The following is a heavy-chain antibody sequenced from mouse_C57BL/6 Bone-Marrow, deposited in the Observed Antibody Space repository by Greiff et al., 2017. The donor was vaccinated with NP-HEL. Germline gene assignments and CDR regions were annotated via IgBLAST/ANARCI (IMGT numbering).Heavy chain of an antibody. CDR1: GYTFTNYW. CDR3: ARDYDYGYFDV. V-gene: IGHV1-63*01. Sequence: QVQLQQSGAELVRPGTSVKMSCKASGYTFTNYWIGWAKQRPGHGLEWIGDIYPGGGYTNYNEKFKGKATLTADKSSSTAYMQFSSLTSEDSAIYYCARDYDYGYFDVWGTGTTVTVSS. CDR2: IYPGGGYT. J-gene: IGHJ1*03. D-gene: IGHD2-4*01.